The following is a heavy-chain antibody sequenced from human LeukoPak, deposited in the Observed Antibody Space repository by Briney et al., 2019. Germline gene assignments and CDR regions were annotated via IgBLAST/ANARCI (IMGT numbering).Heavy chain of an antibody. J-gene: IGHJ4*02. D-gene: IGHD6-19*01. Sequence: GGSLRLSCAASGFTFSSYWMSWVRQAPGKGLEWVAHIKQDGSEKYYVGSVKGRFTISRDNAKNSLYLHMNSLRAEDTAVYYCARDAPWLVSGYWGQGTLVTVSS. CDR1: GFTFSSYW. V-gene: IGHV3-7*05. CDR2: IKQDGSEK. CDR3: ARDAPWLVSGY.